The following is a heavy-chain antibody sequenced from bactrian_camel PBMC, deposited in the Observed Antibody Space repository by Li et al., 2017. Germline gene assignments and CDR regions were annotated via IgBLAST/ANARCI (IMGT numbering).Heavy chain of an antibody. J-gene: IGHJ6*01. CDR1: GFTFSSYS. CDR3: ATARSGGSWTNDFGY. V-gene: IGHV3S40*01. D-gene: IGHD2*01. CDR2: INSAGDST. Sequence: VQLVESGGGLVQPGGSLRLSCAASGFTFSSYSMSWDRQAPGKGLEWVSGINSAGDSTIHADSVKGRFTISRDNAKNTVYLQMSSLKSEDTALYFCATARSGGSWTNDFGYWGHGTQVTVS.